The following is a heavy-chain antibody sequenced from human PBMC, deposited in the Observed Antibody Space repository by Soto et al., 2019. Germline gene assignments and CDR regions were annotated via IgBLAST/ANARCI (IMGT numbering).Heavy chain of an antibody. CDR3: ARHGTEYSSSKLGYYYYYMDV. CDR2: IYPGDSDT. Sequence: PGESLKISCKGSGYSFTSYWIGWVRQMPGKGLEWMGIIYPGDSDTRYSPSFQGQVTISADKSISTAYLQWSSLKASDTAMYYCARHGTEYSSSKLGYYYYYMDVWGKGTTVTVSS. CDR1: GYSFTSYW. J-gene: IGHJ6*03. V-gene: IGHV5-51*01. D-gene: IGHD6-6*01.